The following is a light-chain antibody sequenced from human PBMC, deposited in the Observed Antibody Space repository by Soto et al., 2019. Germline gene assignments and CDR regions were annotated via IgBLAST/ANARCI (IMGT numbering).Light chain of an antibody. CDR1: SSDVGGYNY. J-gene: IGLJ2*01. V-gene: IGLV2-14*01. CDR2: DVS. CDR3: SSYTSTGTLVV. Sequence: QSALTQPASVSGSPGQSITISCTGTSSDVGGYNYVSWYQQHPGKAPKLMIYDVSNRPSGVSNRFSGSKSGNTASLTISGPQAEDEAEYYCSSYTSTGTLVVFGGGTKVTVL.